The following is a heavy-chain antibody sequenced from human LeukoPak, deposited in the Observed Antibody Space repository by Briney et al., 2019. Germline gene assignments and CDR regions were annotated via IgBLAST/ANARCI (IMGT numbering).Heavy chain of an antibody. V-gene: IGHV4-4*07. D-gene: IGHD5-18*01. CDR3: ARVMGGYSYGPYFDY. CDR2: IYTSGST. CDR1: GXSINRYY. J-gene: IGHJ4*02. Sequence: SETLSLTCTVSGXSINRYYWSWIRQSAGKGLEWIGRIYTSGSTNYNPSLKSRVTMSVDTSKNQFSLKLSSVTAADTAVYYCARVMGGYSYGPYFDYWGQGTLVTVSS.